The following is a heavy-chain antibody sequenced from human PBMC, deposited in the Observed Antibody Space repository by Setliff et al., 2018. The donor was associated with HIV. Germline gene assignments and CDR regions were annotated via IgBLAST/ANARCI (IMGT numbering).Heavy chain of an antibody. Sequence: PSETLSLTCTVSGASISSHYWSWIRQHPGKGLEWIGYIYFSGTTNYNPSLKSRVTISVDTSKNQFSLNLNSVTAADTAVYYCARAISAAGIAPFDFWGQGTLVTVSS. CDR2: IYFSGTT. V-gene: IGHV4-59*11. D-gene: IGHD6-13*01. CDR3: ARAISAAGIAPFDF. J-gene: IGHJ4*02. CDR1: GASISSHY.